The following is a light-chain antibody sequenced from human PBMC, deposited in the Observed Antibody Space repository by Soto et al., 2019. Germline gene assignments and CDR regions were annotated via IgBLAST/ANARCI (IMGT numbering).Light chain of an antibody. CDR3: QQYYSTPPT. CDR1: QSVLYSSNNKNY. Sequence: DIVMTQSPDSLAVSLGERATINCKSSQSVLYSSNNKNYLAWYQQKPGQPPKLLIYWASTRESGVPDRFSGSGSGTDFTLTISSLQAEDVAVYYCQQYYSTPPTFGQGTRLE. V-gene: IGKV4-1*01. J-gene: IGKJ5*01. CDR2: WAS.